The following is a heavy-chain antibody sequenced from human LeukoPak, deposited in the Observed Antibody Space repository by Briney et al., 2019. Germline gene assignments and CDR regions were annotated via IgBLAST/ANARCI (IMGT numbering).Heavy chain of an antibody. CDR2: IDYTGRT. CDR3: ARGYCTTTSCYFPLKGFDP. V-gene: IGHV4-31*03. D-gene: IGHD2-2*01. J-gene: IGHJ5*02. Sequence: TLSLTCTVSGGSINSGGYYWNWIRQDPGKGLECIGYIDYTGRTFYNPSLKSRVTMSADTSKNEFSLRLSSVTAADTAVYYCARGYCTTTSCYFPLKGFDPWGQGTLVTVSS. CDR1: GGSINSGGYY.